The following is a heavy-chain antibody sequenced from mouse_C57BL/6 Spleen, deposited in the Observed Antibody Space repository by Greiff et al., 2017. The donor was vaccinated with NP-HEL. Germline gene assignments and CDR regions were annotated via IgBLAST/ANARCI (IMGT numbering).Heavy chain of an antibody. CDR3: ARPRGDGYFDV. CDR1: GYTFTDYS. D-gene: IGHD3-3*01. CDR2: ISPYNGGT. V-gene: IGHV1-19*01. J-gene: IGHJ1*03. Sequence: EVQLQQSGPVLVKPGASVKMSCKASGYTFTDYSMNWVKQSHGKSLEWIGVISPYNGGTSYNQTFKGKATLTVDKSSSTAYMELNSLTSEDSAVYYCARPRGDGYFDVWGTGTTVTVSS.